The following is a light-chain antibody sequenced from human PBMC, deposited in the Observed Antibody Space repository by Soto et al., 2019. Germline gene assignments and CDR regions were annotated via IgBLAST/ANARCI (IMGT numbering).Light chain of an antibody. CDR2: AGS. CDR3: QQYNSYSPT. V-gene: IGKV1-39*01. J-gene: IGKJ1*01. CDR1: QSITGY. Sequence: DIQMTQSPSSLSASVGDRVTITCRASQSITGYVNWYQHKPGTAPKLLIYAGSSLQSGVPSRFSGSGSGTDFTLTISSLHPDDFATYYCQQYNSYSPTFGQGTRVEIK.